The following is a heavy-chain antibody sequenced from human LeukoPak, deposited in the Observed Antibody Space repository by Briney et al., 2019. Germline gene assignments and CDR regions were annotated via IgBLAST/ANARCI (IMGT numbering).Heavy chain of an antibody. D-gene: IGHD6-19*01. CDR2: INHSETT. V-gene: IGHV4-34*01. J-gene: IGHJ6*03. CDR3: ARGKLGSSGWRAAYMDV. Sequence: SETLSLTCAVYGGSFSGYYWSWIRQPPGKGLEWIGEINHSETTNYNPSLKSRVTISVDTSKNQFSLKLSSVTAADTAVYYCARGKLGSSGWRAAYMDVWGKGATVTVSS. CDR1: GGSFSGYY.